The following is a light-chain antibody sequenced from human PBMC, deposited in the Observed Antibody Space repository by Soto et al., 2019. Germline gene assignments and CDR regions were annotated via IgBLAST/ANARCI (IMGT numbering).Light chain of an antibody. CDR2: GAS. V-gene: IGKV3-20*01. Sequence: EIVLTQSPGTLSLSPGERATLSCRASQSVSSSYLAWYQQKPGQAPRLLIYGASSRATGIPDRFSGSGSGTDFPLTISRLEPEDFAVYYCKQYGSSPTTFGQGTKVEIK. J-gene: IGKJ1*01. CDR1: QSVSSSY. CDR3: KQYGSSPTT.